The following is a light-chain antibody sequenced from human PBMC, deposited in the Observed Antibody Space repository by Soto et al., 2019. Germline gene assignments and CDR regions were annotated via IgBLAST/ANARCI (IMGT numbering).Light chain of an antibody. Sequence: DIQMTQSPSTLSASVGDRVTITCRASQSISSWLAWYQQKPGKAPKLVIYKASSLESGVPSRFSGSGSGTXXXXXXXXXXXXDFATYYCQQYNSYPYTFGQGTKLEIK. CDR2: KAS. V-gene: IGKV1-5*03. CDR1: QSISSW. CDR3: QQYNSYPYT. J-gene: IGKJ2*01.